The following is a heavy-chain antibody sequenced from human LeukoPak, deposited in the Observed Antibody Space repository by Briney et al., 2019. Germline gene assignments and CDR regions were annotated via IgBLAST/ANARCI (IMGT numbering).Heavy chain of an antibody. V-gene: IGHV4-34*01. CDR2: INHSGST. CDR1: GGSFSGYY. D-gene: IGHD2-2*01. Sequence: SETLSLTCAVYGGSFSGYYWSWIRQPPGKGLEWIGEINHSGSTNYNPSLKSRVTISVDTSKNQFSLKLSSVTAADTAVYHCARGGVPAANSRRYYFDYWGQGTLVTVSS. CDR3: ARGGVPAANSRRYYFDY. J-gene: IGHJ4*02.